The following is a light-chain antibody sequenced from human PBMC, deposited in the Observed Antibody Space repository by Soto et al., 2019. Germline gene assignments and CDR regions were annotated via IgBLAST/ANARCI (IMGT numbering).Light chain of an antibody. J-gene: IGKJ2*01. V-gene: IGKV3D-20*01. CDR2: DAS. CDR3: QQYGSSPPYT. Sequence: EIVLTQSPATLSLSPGERATLSCGASQSVSNSYLAWYQQKPGLAPRLLIYDASSRATGIPDRFSGSGSGTDFTLNISRLEPEDFAVYYCQQYGSSPPYTFGQGTKLEIK. CDR1: QSVSNSY.